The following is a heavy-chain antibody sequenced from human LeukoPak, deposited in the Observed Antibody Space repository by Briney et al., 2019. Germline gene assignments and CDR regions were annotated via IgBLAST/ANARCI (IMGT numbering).Heavy chain of an antibody. V-gene: IGHV7-4-1*02. CDR3: ARGSHEITFGGVIVALFEY. CDR2: INTNTGNP. CDR1: GYTFTSYA. Sequence: ASVKVSCKASGYTFTSYAMNWVRQAPGQGLEWMGWINTNTGNPTYAQGFTGRFVFSLDTSVSTAYLQISSLKAEDTAVYYCARGSHEITFGGVIVALFEYWGQGTLVTVSS. J-gene: IGHJ4*02. D-gene: IGHD3-16*02.